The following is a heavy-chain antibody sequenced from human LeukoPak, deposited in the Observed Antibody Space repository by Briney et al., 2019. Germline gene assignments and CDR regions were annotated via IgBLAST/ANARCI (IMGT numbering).Heavy chain of an antibody. V-gene: IGHV3-30-3*01. CDR2: ISYDGSNK. Sequence: SGGSLRLSCAASGFTFSSYAMHWVRQAPGKGLEWVAVISYDGSNKYYADSVKGRFTISRDNSKNTLYLQMNSLRAEDTAVYYCARSPVHDAFDIWGQGTMVTVSS. CDR1: GFTFSSYA. J-gene: IGHJ3*02. CDR3: ARSPVHDAFDI. D-gene: IGHD6-6*01.